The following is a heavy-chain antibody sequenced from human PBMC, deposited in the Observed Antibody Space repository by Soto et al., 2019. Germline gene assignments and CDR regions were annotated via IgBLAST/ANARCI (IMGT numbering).Heavy chain of an antibody. CDR3: ATSGIFRGVFLPIDS. V-gene: IGHV4-34*01. D-gene: IGHD2-15*01. CDR2: VTDSGRT. J-gene: IGHJ4*02. CDR1: GGSFNEYY. Sequence: QVQLQQWGAGLLRPSETLSLTCAVSGGSFNEYYWTWIRQAPGKGLEWIGEVTDSGRTNHNPSLKSRVDISVDTSRNQFFLRLTSVTAADTAVYYCATSGIFRGVFLPIDSWGQGTLVTVSA.